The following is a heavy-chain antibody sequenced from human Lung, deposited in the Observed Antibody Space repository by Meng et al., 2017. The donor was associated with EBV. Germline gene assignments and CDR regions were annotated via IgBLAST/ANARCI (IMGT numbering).Heavy chain of an antibody. CDR2: TYYRSKWYN. CDR3: ARGATSVFDL. V-gene: IGHV6-1*01. CDR1: GDSVSSSSAA. J-gene: IGHJ2*01. Sequence: VRLQQAGPGRVQPPQTLSLTCVISGDSVSSSSAAWTWIRPSPSRGLEWLGRTYYRSKWYNDYAVFVKSRITINPDTSKNQFSLQLSSVTPEDTAVYYCARGATSVFDLWGRGTLVTVSS.